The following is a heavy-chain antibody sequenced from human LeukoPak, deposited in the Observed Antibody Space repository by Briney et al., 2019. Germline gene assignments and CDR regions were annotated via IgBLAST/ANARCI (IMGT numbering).Heavy chain of an antibody. D-gene: IGHD2-15*01. CDR2: IHPGDSDT. J-gene: IGHJ6*04. V-gene: IGHV5-51*01. CDR3: ARQRGGCSGGSCTGMDV. Sequence: GESLKISCKGSGYSFTNYWIGWVRQMPGKGLEWMGSIHPGDSDTRNSPSFQGPVTFSVDKSISTAYLQWSSLKASDTAVYYCARQRGGCSGGSCTGMDVWGKGTTVTVSS. CDR1: GYSFTNYW.